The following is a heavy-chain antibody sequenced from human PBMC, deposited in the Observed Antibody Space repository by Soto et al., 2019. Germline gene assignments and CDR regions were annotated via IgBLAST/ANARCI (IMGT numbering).Heavy chain of an antibody. CDR1: GGSFSGYY. CDR2: INHSGST. CDR3: ARGRVGSRGYYYDSSGYTSLAI. J-gene: IGHJ4*02. V-gene: IGHV4-34*01. D-gene: IGHD3-22*01. Sequence: PSETLSLTCAVYGGSFSGYYWSWIRQPPGKGLEWIGEINHSGSTNYNPSLKSRVTISVDTSKNQFSLKLSSVTAADTAVYYCARGRVGSRGYYYDSSGYTSLAIWGQGTLVTVSS.